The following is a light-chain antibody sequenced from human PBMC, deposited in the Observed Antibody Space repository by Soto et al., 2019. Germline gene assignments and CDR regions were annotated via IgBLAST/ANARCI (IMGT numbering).Light chain of an antibody. CDR2: DVT. CDR1: SSDVGGYDF. Sequence: QSVLTQPASVSGSPGQSITISCTGTSSDVGGYDFVSWYQQYPGKAPKLVTFDVTHRPPGISDRFSGSKSANTASLTISGLQAEDEAFYYCSSYTTRSTLVFGGGTKVTVL. V-gene: IGLV2-14*03. J-gene: IGLJ6*01. CDR3: SSYTTRSTLV.